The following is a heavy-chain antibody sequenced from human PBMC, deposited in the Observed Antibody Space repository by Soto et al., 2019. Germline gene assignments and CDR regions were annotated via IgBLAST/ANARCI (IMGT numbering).Heavy chain of an antibody. Sequence: EVRLLESGGGLVQPGGSLRLSCAASGFTFSVYAMSWVRQAPGKGLEWVSGISGSGDSTHYADSVQGRFTVSRDNSKSMLDLQTNSLSAEDTARYSCANALYGGFTYWGQGTLVTVSS. V-gene: IGHV3-23*01. D-gene: IGHD3-10*01. CDR1: GFTFSVYA. CDR2: ISGSGDST. J-gene: IGHJ4*02. CDR3: ANALYGGFTY.